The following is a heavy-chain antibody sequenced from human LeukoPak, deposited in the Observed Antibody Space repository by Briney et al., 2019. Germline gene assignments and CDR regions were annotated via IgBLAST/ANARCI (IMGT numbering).Heavy chain of an antibody. CDR1: GDSVSSNSAA. CDR2: TYYRSEWYN. V-gene: IGHV6-1*01. D-gene: IGHD6-13*01. J-gene: IGHJ3*02. Sequence: SQTLSLTCAISGDSVSSNSAAWNWIRQSPSRGLEWLGRTYYRSEWYNDYAVSVKSRITINPDTSKNQFSLQLNSVTPEDTAVYYCARESYSSSWQGNDAFDIWGQGTMVTVSS. CDR3: ARESYSSSWQGNDAFDI.